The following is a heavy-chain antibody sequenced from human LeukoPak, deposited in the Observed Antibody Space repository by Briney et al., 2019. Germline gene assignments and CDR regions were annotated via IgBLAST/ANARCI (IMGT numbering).Heavy chain of an antibody. D-gene: IGHD3-10*01. CDR1: GFTFSNWA. CDR3: AKGLWDYYGSGIMYYTMDV. Sequence: GGSLRLSCAASGFTFSNWAITWVRQAPGMGLEWVSSISGSSGRTYYADSVKGRFTISRDNSKNTLYLQVNSLRAEDTAVYYCAKGLWDYYGSGIMYYTMDVWGQGTTVTVSS. CDR2: ISGSSGRT. J-gene: IGHJ6*02. V-gene: IGHV3-23*01.